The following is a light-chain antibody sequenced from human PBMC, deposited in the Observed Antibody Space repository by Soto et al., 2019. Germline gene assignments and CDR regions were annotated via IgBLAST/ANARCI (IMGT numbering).Light chain of an antibody. V-gene: IGKV4-1*01. J-gene: IGKJ2*01. CDR2: WAS. CDR3: PQYESTPPT. CDR1: QSVLYSSNNKNY. Sequence: DIVMTQSPDSLAVSLGERATINCKSSQSVLYSSNNKNYLAWYQQRPGQPPKLLIYWASTRESGVPDRFSGSGSGTDFTRTITSLQAEDVAVYYCPQYESTPPTFGQGTKLEIK.